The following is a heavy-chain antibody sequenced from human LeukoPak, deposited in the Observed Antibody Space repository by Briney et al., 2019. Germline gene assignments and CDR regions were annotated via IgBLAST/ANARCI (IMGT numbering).Heavy chain of an antibody. CDR3: AGTYDSRNGYFVY. V-gene: IGHV1-69*01. J-gene: IGHJ4*02. CDR1: GRTFSSYA. CDR2: IIPIFGTA. D-gene: IGHD3-22*01. Sequence: GSSVKVSCKASGRTFSSYAISWVRQAPGQGLEWMGGIIPIFGTANYAQKFQGRVTITADESSSTAYMELSSLRSEDTAVYYCAGTYDSRNGYFVYWGQGTLVTVSS.